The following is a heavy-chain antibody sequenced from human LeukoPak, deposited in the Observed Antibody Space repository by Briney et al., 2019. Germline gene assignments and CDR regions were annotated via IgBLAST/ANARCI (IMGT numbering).Heavy chain of an antibody. D-gene: IGHD4-11*01. J-gene: IGHJ5*02. Sequence: PGGSLRLSCAASGFTFSSYSMNWVRQAPGKGLEWVSSISSSSSYIYYADSVKGRFTISRDNAKNSLYLQMNSLRAEDTAVYYYARDTYSNYVGGWFDPWGQGTLVTVSS. CDR3: ARDTYSNYVGGWFDP. CDR2: ISSSSSYI. CDR1: GFTFSSYS. V-gene: IGHV3-21*01.